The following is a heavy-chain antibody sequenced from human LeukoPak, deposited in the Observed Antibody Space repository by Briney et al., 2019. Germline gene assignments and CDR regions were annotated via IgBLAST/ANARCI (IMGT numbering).Heavy chain of an antibody. Sequence: PSETLSLTCTVSGGSISGYYWSWIRQPPGKGLECIGYIYYSANTNYNPSLKSRVTISVDPSKNQFSLRLTSVTAADTAVYYCARYGDTRFDPWGQGTLVTVSS. J-gene: IGHJ5*02. CDR3: ARYGDTRFDP. CDR2: IYYSANT. D-gene: IGHD4-17*01. CDR1: GGSISGYY. V-gene: IGHV4-59*01.